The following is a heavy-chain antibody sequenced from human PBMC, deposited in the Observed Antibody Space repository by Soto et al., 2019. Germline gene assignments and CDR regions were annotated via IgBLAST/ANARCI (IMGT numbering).Heavy chain of an antibody. J-gene: IGHJ4*02. V-gene: IGHV3-23*01. CDR3: ARRGSGSYYDY. Sequence: EVQLLESGGGLVQPGGSPRLSCAASGFTFSSYAMRWVRQAPVKGLEWVSAISGSGGSTYYAASVKGRFTISRDNSKNTLYLQMNSLRAEDTAVYYWARRGSGSYYDYWGQGTLVTVSS. D-gene: IGHD1-26*01. CDR1: GFTFSSYA. CDR2: ISGSGGST.